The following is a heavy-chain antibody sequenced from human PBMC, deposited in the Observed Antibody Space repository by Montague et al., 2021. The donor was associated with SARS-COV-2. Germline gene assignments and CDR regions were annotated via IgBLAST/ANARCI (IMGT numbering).Heavy chain of an antibody. CDR1: GFSISSGYY. Sequence: SETLSLTCSVSGFSISSGYYWGWIRQTPGKGLEWIGSRYQNGATYYSPSLNRPVTILLDTSKNQFSLSLTSVTAADTAVYYCARSGVGIFDFSYFDSWGQESLVIVSS. CDR2: RYQNGAT. V-gene: IGHV4-38-2*02. J-gene: IGHJ4*02. D-gene: IGHD3-3*01. CDR3: ARSGVGIFDFSYFDS.